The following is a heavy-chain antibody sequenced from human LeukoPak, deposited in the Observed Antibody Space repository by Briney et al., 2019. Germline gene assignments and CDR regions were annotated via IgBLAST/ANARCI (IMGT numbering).Heavy chain of an antibody. J-gene: IGHJ3*02. V-gene: IGHV4-59*11. CDR3: ARDRAFDI. CDR2: VYDIGST. Sequence: SETLSLTCTVSGGSIGSHYWTWIRQTPGKGLEWIGYVYDIGSTKYNPSLKSRVTISVDTSKNQFSLRLSSVTAADTAVYYCARDRAFDIWGQGTMVTVSS. CDR1: GGSIGSHY.